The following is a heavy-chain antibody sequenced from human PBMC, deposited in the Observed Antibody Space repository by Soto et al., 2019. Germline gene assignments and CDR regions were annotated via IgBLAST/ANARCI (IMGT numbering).Heavy chain of an antibody. D-gene: IGHD5-12*01. J-gene: IGHJ4*02. CDR3: ARECVDTVTSITIPFDY. CDR1: GFTFSYYP. V-gene: IGHV3-21*01. CDR2: ISSSASYM. Sequence: GGSLRLSCAASGFTFSYYPLHWVRQAPGKGLEWVSFISSSASYMYYADSVKGRFTISRDNSKKSLYLQMNSLRADDTAVYYCARECVDTVTSITIPFDYWGQGALVTVSS.